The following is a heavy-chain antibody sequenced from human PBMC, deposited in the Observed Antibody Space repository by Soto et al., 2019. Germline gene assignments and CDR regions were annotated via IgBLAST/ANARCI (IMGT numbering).Heavy chain of an antibody. CDR2: INHSGST. Sequence: QVQLQQWGAGLLKPSETLSLTCAVYGGSFSGYYWSWIRQPPGKGLEWIGEINHSGSTNYNPSLKSRVTISTXTXKXEFSLKLSSVTAADTAIYYCARDSLGIAVLGTGRSKNNWFDPWGQGTLVTVSS. J-gene: IGHJ5*02. CDR3: ARDSLGIAVLGTGRSKNNWFDP. V-gene: IGHV4-34*01. CDR1: GGSFSGYY. D-gene: IGHD6-19*01.